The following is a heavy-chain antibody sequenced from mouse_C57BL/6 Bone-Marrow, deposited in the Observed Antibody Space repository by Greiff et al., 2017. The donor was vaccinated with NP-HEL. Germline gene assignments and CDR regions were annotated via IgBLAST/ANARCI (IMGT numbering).Heavy chain of an antibody. V-gene: IGHV5-4*01. CDR1: GFTFSSYA. CDR2: ISDGGSYT. D-gene: IGHD4-1*01. Sequence: EVKLQESGGGLVKPGGSLKLSCAASGFTFSSYAMSWVRQTPEKRLEWVATISDGGSYTYYPDNVKGRFTISRDNAKNNLYLQMSHLKSEDTAMYYCAREDNWDVYWGQGTTLTVSS. CDR3: AREDNWDVY. J-gene: IGHJ2*01.